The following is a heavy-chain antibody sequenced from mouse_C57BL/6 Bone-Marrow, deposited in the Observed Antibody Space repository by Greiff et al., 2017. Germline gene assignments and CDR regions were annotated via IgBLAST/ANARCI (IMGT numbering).Heavy chain of an antibody. CDR3: ANTMITRAYAMDY. J-gene: IGHJ4*01. D-gene: IGHD2-4*01. CDR1: GYTFSTYW. Sequence: VQLQQSGAELMKPGASVKIPCKATGYTFSTYWIEWVRQRPGHGLKWIGEIFTGSGGTNYIEKFKGKATFTADTSSNTAYMQLSNLTSEDSAVYYCANTMITRAYAMDYWGQGTSVTVSS. V-gene: IGHV1-9*01. CDR2: IFTGSGGT.